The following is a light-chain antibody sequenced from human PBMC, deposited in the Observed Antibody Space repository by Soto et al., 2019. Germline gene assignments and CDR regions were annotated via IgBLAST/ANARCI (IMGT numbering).Light chain of an antibody. CDR1: GSDVGRYDY. CDR3: CSFAGSYSYV. Sequence: QSVLTQPRSVSASPGQSVTISCTGTGSDVGRYDYVSWYQQHPGKAPKLIVYDVTERPSGVPDRFSGSKSGNTASLTISGLQAEDEADYSCCSFAGSYSYVFGTGTKVTVL. CDR2: DVT. J-gene: IGLJ1*01. V-gene: IGLV2-11*01.